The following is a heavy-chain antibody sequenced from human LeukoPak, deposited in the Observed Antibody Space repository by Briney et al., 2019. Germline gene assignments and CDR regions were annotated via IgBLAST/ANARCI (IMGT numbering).Heavy chain of an antibody. CDR1: GGSFSGYY. CDR3: ASPPYDSSGYYWY. V-gene: IGHV4-34*01. Sequence: SETLSLTCAVYGGSFSGYYWSWIRQPPGKGLEWIGEINHSGSTNYNPSLKSRVTISVDTSKNQFSLKLSFVTAADTAVYYCASPPYDSSGYYWYWGQGTLVTVSS. CDR2: INHSGST. D-gene: IGHD3-22*01. J-gene: IGHJ4*02.